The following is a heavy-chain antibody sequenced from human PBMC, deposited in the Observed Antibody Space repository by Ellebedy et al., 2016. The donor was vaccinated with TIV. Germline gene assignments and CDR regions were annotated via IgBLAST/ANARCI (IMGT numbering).Heavy chain of an antibody. Sequence: PGGSLRLSCEASGYTFENYWMHWVRQAPGEGLMWVSRINSDGSVTTYADSVKGRFTISRDNAKNTLYLQMDSLRAEDTAVYYCGGGGVTVTRGIVHWGQGTLVSVSS. V-gene: IGHV3-74*03. CDR2: INSDGSVT. D-gene: IGHD3-10*01. J-gene: IGHJ4*02. CDR3: GGGGVTVTRGIVH. CDR1: GYTFENYW.